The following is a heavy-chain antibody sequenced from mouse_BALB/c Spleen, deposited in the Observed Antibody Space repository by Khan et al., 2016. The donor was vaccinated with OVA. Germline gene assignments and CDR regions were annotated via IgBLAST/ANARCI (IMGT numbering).Heavy chain of an antibody. Sequence: QVQLQQSGAELVKTGASVKLSCKASGYTFSSYYLYWVKQRPGQGLEWIGEINPNNGGSNFNEKFKSKATLTVDKSSYTAYMQLSSLTSEDSAVYYCTRSGYGSLAYWGQGTLVTVSA. CDR3: TRSGYGSLAY. D-gene: IGHD2-2*01. V-gene: IGHV1S81*02. J-gene: IGHJ3*01. CDR2: INPNNGGS. CDR1: GYTFSSYY.